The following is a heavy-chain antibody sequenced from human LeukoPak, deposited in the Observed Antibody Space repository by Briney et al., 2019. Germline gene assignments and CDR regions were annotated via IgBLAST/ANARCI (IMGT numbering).Heavy chain of an antibody. V-gene: IGHV4-34*01. Sequence: SDTVSLICAVYGRPLNGYYWRWMRQPPGRAREGIREINHSGCTNYHPSLKGRVTLPVDTPKNQFSLKLSSVTAADTAVYYCARRTYYYGSGSYFYYWGQGTLVTVSS. D-gene: IGHD3-10*01. J-gene: IGHJ4*02. CDR1: GRPLNGYY. CDR3: ARRTYYYGSGSYFYY. CDR2: INHSGCT.